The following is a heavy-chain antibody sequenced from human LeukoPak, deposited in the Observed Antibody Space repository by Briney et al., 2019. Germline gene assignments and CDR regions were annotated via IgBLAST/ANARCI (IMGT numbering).Heavy chain of an antibody. D-gene: IGHD3-10*01. J-gene: IGHJ4*02. V-gene: IGHV4-39*07. Sequence: SETLSLTCTVSGGSISSSSYYWGWIRQPPGKGLEWIGNIYYNGGSYYNSSLKSRVTISVDTSKNQFSLKLSSVTAADTAVYYCARGRAADYWGQGTLVTVSS. CDR1: GGSISSSSYY. CDR3: ARGRAADY. CDR2: IYYNGGS.